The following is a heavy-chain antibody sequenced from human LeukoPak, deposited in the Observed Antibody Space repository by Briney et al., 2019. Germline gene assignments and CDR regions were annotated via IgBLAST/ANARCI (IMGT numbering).Heavy chain of an antibody. CDR1: GDSISGSNYF. CDR2: FYPSGST. Sequence: SETLSPTCTVSGDSISGSNYFWGWIRQPPGKGLEWIGNFYPSGSTYYNPSLKSRVTIAEDTSKNQFSLRLSSVTAADTAVYYCARHLHYGLGTQYGLDVWGQGTTVTVSS. J-gene: IGHJ6*02. D-gene: IGHD3-10*01. CDR3: ARHLHYGLGTQYGLDV. V-gene: IGHV4-39*07.